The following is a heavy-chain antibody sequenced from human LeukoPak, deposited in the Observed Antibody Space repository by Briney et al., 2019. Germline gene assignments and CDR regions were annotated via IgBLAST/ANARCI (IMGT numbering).Heavy chain of an antibody. J-gene: IGHJ4*02. V-gene: IGHV4-59*01. CDR2: IYYSGST. D-gene: IGHD3-9*01. CDR3: ATVVRDDILTGYYIDY. Sequence: SEALSVTCIVSGGSIISYYWSWMRQPPRKGLEWIGYIYYSGSTKYNPSFKSRVTISVDTSKNQFSLKLISVTAADTDVYYCATVVRDDILTGYYIDYWGQGTLVTASS. CDR1: GGSIISYY.